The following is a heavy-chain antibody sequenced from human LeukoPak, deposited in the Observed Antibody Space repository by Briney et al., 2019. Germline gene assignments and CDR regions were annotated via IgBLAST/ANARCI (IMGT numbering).Heavy chain of an antibody. Sequence: GGSLRLSCAASGFTFSSYWMSWVRQAPGKGLEWVANIKQDGSEKYYVDSVKGRFTISRDNAKNSLYLQMSSLRAEDTAVYYCARRQLHGTYYYYGMDVWGQGTTVTVSS. D-gene: IGHD2-2*01. CDR1: GFTFSSYW. J-gene: IGHJ6*02. V-gene: IGHV3-7*01. CDR3: ARRQLHGTYYYYGMDV. CDR2: IKQDGSEK.